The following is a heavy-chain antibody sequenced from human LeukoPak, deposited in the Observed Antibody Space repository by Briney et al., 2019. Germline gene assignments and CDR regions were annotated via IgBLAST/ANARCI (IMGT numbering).Heavy chain of an antibody. CDR1: GGSISSTNW. CDR3: VRGISPGSGWFFDI. V-gene: IGHV4-4*02. CDR2: IHLSGST. Sequence: SETLSLTCTVSGGSISSTNWWSWVRQPPGKGLEWVGEIHLSGSTNYNPSLKSRVTISGDKSKNQFSLKLSSVTAADTAVYYCVRGISPGSGWFFDIWGQGTMVTVSS. J-gene: IGHJ3*02. D-gene: IGHD6-19*01.